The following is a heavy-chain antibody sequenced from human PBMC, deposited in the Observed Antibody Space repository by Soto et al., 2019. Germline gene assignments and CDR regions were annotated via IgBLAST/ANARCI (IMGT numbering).Heavy chain of an antibody. V-gene: IGHV4-34*01. J-gene: IGHJ6*03. CDR3: ARFKREPSYDILTGYFPRWYYYYYMDV. CDR1: GGSFSGYY. D-gene: IGHD3-9*01. CDR2: INHSGST. Sequence: SETLSLTCAVYGGSFSGYYWSWIRQPPGKGLEWIGEINHSGSTNYNPSLKSRVTISVDTSRNQFSLKLSSVTAADTAVYYCARFKREPSYDILTGYFPRWYYYYYMDVWGKGTTVTVSS.